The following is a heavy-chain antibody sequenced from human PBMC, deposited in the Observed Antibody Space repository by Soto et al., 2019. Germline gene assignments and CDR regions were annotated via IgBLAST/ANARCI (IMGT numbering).Heavy chain of an antibody. Sequence: QVQLVESGGGVVQPGRSLRLSCAASGFTFTNYAIHWVRQAPGKGLEWVAVISAGGSNKYYAGSVKGRFIISRDNSKNTLYLQKDRLRAEDTAVYYCARARGYHYDSSSYYESWGHGRLVSVSS. V-gene: IGHV3-30-3*01. CDR3: ARARGYHYDSSSYYES. CDR1: GFTFTNYA. CDR2: ISAGGSNK. J-gene: IGHJ4*01. D-gene: IGHD3-22*01.